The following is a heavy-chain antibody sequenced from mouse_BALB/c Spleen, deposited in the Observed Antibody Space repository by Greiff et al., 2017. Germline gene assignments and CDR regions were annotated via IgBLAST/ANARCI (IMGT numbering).Heavy chain of an antibody. V-gene: IGHV1-82*01. D-gene: IGHD1-1*01. CDR2: IYPGDGDT. Sequence: VQLVESGPELVKPGASVKISCKASGYAFSSSWMNWVKQRPGQGLEWIGRIYPGDGDTNYNGKFKGKATLTADKSSSTAYMQLSSLTSVDSAVYFCARLGYGSSYWYFDVWGAGTTVTVAS. J-gene: IGHJ1*01. CDR1: GYAFSSSW. CDR3: ARLGYGSSYWYFDV.